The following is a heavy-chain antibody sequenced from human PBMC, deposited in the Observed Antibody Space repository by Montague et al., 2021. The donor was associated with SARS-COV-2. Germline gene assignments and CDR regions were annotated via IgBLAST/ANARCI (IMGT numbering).Heavy chain of an antibody. CDR2: IDWDDDK. D-gene: IGHD3-3*01. V-gene: IGHV2-70*01. CDR1: GFSLSTSGMC. CDR3: ARSLSIFGVVIIPAYFDY. J-gene: IGHJ4*02. Sequence: PALVKPTQTLTPTCTFSGFSLSTSGMCVSWIRQPPGKALEWLALIDWDDDKYYSTSLKTRLTISKDTSKNQVVRTMTNMDPVDTATYYCARSLSIFGVVIIPAYFDYWGQGTLVTVSS.